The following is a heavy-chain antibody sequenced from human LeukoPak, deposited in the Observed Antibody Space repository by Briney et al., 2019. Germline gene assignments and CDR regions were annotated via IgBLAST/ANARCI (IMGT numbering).Heavy chain of an antibody. Sequence: RPGGSLRLSCAASGFTFSSYAMSWVRQPPGKGLEWVSAMSSSCGSTYYADSVKGRFTISRDNSKNTLYLQMNSLRAEDTAVYYSAKAPVRIAAAGTVYFQHWGQGTLVTVSS. D-gene: IGHD6-13*01. J-gene: IGHJ1*01. CDR1: GFTFSSYA. CDR3: AKAPVRIAAAGTVYFQH. V-gene: IGHV3-23*01. CDR2: MSSSCGST.